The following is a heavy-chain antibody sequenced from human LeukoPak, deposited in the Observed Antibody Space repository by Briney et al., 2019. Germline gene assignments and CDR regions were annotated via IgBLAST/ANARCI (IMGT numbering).Heavy chain of an antibody. Sequence: SGTLSLTRAVSGGSIRSRDWWSWVRQPPGKGLEWIGEISVSGSTNYNPSLKSRVTGSADTSKNQFSLKLSSVTAADTAIYYCARLGGYYLDYWGQGVLVTVSS. V-gene: IGHV4-4*02. D-gene: IGHD6-25*01. J-gene: IGHJ4*02. CDR1: GGSIRSRDW. CDR2: ISVSGST. CDR3: ARLGGYYLDY.